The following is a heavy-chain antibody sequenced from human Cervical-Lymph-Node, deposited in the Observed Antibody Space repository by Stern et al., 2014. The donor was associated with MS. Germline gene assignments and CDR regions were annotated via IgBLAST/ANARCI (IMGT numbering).Heavy chain of an antibody. V-gene: IGHV1-69*01. Sequence: VQLVESWAEMKKPGSSVKVSCKASGGSFSSYAVNWVRQAPGQRPEWMGGIIPMYGTATYAQEFQGRLTLIADESTSTAYMELISLTSEYTAMYYCAREATAHSGTFDFWGQGTLVTVSS. CDR2: IIPMYGTA. D-gene: IGHD1-14*01. CDR1: GGSFSSYA. J-gene: IGHJ4*02. CDR3: AREATAHSGTFDF.